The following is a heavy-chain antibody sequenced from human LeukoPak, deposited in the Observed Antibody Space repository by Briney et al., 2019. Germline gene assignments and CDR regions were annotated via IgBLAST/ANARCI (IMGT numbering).Heavy chain of an antibody. J-gene: IGHJ3*02. CDR2: IWYDGSNK. CDR1: GSTFSSYG. CDR3: AKGGYSSSWLDAFDI. V-gene: IGHV3-33*06. Sequence: PGRSLRLSCAASGSTFSSYGMHWVRQAPGKGLEWVAVIWYDGSNKYYADSVKGRFTISRDNSKNTLYLQMNSLRAEDTAVYYCAKGGYSSSWLDAFDIWGQGTMVTVSS. D-gene: IGHD6-13*01.